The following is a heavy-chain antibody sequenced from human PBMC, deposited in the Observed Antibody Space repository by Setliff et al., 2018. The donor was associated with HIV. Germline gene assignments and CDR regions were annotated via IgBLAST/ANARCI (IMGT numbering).Heavy chain of an antibody. Sequence: PSETLSLTCTVSGGSISSYYWTWIRQPPGKGLEWIGNIYYTGSTNYNPSLKSRVSMSIDTSDNQFSLNLNSVTAADTAVYYCAGEFAYWGQGALVTVSS. J-gene: IGHJ4*02. CDR1: GGSISSYY. D-gene: IGHD3-10*01. CDR3: AGEFAY. V-gene: IGHV4-59*12. CDR2: IYYTGST.